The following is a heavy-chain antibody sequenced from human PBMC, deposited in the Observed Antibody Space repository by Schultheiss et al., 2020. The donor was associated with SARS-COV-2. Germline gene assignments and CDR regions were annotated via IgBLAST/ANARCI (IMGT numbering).Heavy chain of an antibody. CDR3: ARIRSEVAAATFDY. Sequence: SGPTLVKPTQTLTLTCTFSGFSLRTSGMCVSWIRQPPGKALEWLALIDWDDDKHYSTSLKTRLTISKDTSKNQVVLTMTNMDPVDTATYYCARIRSEVAAATFDYWGQGTLVTVSS. D-gene: IGHD6-13*01. CDR2: IDWDDDK. CDR1: GFSLRTSGMC. V-gene: IGHV2-70*01. J-gene: IGHJ4*02.